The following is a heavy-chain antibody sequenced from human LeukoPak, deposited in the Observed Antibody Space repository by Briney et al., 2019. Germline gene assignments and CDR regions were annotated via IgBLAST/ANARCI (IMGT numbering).Heavy chain of an antibody. CDR2: IIPILGIA. J-gene: IGHJ4*02. D-gene: IGHD3-16*01. Sequence: SVKVSCKASGGTFSSYAISWVRQAPGQGLEWMGRIIPILGIANYAQKFQGRVTITADKSTSTAYMELSSLRSEDTAVYYCARDAADMWGDLDYWGQRTLVTVSS. CDR3: ARDAADMWGDLDY. V-gene: IGHV1-69*04. CDR1: GGTFSSYA.